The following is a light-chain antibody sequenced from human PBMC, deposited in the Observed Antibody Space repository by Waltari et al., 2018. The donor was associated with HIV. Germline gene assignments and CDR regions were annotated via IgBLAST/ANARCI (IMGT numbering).Light chain of an antibody. CDR2: HDS. J-gene: IGLJ1*01. CDR1: NIGSNS. CDR3: QVWDSSSDHYV. Sequence: SYVLTQPPSVSVAPGQTARITCGGNNIGSNSVHWYQQKPGQAPVLVVYHDSDRPSGIPERFSGSNSGNTATLTISSVEAGDEADYYCQVWDSSSDHYVFGTGTKVTVL. V-gene: IGLV3-21*02.